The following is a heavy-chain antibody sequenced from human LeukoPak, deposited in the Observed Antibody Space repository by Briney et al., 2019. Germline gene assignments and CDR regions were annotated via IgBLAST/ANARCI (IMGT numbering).Heavy chain of an antibody. CDR1: GYSFTSYW. V-gene: IGHV5-51*01. CDR3: ARSFGYYYDSSGYKTHAFDI. CDR2: IYPGDSDT. D-gene: IGHD3-22*01. J-gene: IGHJ3*02. Sequence: GESLKISCKGSGYSFTSYWIGWVRPLPGKGLEWMGIIYPGDSDTRYSPSFQGQVTISADKSISTAYLQWSSLKASDTAMYYCARSFGYYYDSSGYKTHAFDIWGQGTMVTVSS.